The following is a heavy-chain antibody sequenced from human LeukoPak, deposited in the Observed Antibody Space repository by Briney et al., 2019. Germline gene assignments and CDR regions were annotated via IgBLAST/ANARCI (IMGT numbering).Heavy chain of an antibody. D-gene: IGHD6-19*01. CDR2: IYYSGST. Sequence: SETLSLTCTVSGGSISSSSYYWGWIRQPPGKGLEWIGSIYYSGSTYYNPSLKSRVSISVDTSNNQFSLRLRSVTAADTAVYYCARETTLTGYRSGLGFNYWGQGTLVTVSS. V-gene: IGHV4-39*07. CDR3: ARETTLTGYRSGLGFNY. J-gene: IGHJ4*02. CDR1: GGSISSSSYY.